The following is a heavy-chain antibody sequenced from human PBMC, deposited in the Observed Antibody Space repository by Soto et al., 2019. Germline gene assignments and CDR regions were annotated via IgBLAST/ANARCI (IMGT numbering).Heavy chain of an antibody. CDR3: ARDYCRSSSRRFDY. V-gene: IGHV3-48*01. CDR1: GFTFSGHS. J-gene: IGHJ4*02. Sequence: EVQLVESGGGMVQPGESLRLSCAASGFTFSGHSMNWVRQAPGKGLEWISYISSGTSTIYYADSVKGRFTISRDNDNNSPYLQMNSLRAEDTAVYYCARDYCRSSSRRFDYWGQGTLVTVSS. CDR2: ISSGTSTI. D-gene: IGHD2-2*01.